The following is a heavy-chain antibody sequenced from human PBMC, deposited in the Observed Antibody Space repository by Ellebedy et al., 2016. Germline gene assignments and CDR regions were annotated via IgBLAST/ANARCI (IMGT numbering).Heavy chain of an antibody. V-gene: IGHV3-30*03. CDR1: GFTFGSYG. J-gene: IGHJ4*02. CDR2: ISYDGSNK. CDR3: ARVPSRRARGY. Sequence: GESLKISCAASGFTFGSYGMHWVRQAPGKGLEWVAVISYDGSNKYYADSVKGRFTISRDNSKNTLYLQMNSLRAEDTAVYYCARVPSRRARGYWGQGTLVTVSS. D-gene: IGHD2/OR15-2a*01.